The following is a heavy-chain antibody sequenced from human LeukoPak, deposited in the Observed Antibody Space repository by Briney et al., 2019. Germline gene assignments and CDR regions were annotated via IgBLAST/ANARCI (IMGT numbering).Heavy chain of an antibody. J-gene: IGHJ4*02. D-gene: IGHD3-22*01. Sequence: TGGSLRLSCAASGFTFSSYGMHWVRQAPGKGLEWVAVISYDGSNKYYADSVKGRFTISRDNSKNTLYLQMNSLRAEDTAVYYCAKLYYYDSSGYQGKFDYWGQGNMVTVSS. CDR3: AKLYYYDSSGYQGKFDY. CDR1: GFTFSSYG. V-gene: IGHV3-30*18. CDR2: ISYDGSNK.